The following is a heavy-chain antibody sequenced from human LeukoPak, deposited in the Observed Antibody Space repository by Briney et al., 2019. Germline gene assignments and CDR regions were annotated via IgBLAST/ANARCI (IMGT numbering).Heavy chain of an antibody. J-gene: IGHJ4*02. V-gene: IGHV3-7*01. CDR3: ARVQGSSGPGIFEY. CDR1: GFTFSNYW. Sequence: PGGSLRLSCAASGFTFSNYWVSWVRQAPGKGLEWVANIKQDGSEKFYVDSVKGRLTISRDNAKNSLYLQMNSLRAEDTAVYYCARVQGSSGPGIFEYWGQGTLVTVSS. D-gene: IGHD6-19*01. CDR2: IKQDGSEK.